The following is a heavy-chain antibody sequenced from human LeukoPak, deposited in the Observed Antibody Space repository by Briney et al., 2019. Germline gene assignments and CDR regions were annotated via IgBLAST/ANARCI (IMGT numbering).Heavy chain of an antibody. CDR2: FDSDGSST. V-gene: IGHV3-74*01. J-gene: IGHJ3*02. CDR1: GFTLTSDK. CDR3: ARGSSNWNNAFDI. Sequence: GWSLRLSCAVSGFTLTSDKMHWVRQAPGKGLVWVSRFDSDGSSTTYADSVRGRFTSSRDNAKNTLYLQMNSLRAEDAAVYYCARGSSNWNNAFDIWGQGTMVIVSS. D-gene: IGHD1-1*01.